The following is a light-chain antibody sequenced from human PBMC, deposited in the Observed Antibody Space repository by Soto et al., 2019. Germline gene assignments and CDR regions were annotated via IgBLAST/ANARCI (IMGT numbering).Light chain of an antibody. Sequence: QAVVTQEPSLTVSPGGTVTLTCGSSTGAVTSGHYPYWFQQKPGQAPRTLIYDTSNKHSWTPARFSGSLLGGKAALTLSGSPAEDEAWYYRLPFFSGARLAVFGGGTQLTVL. V-gene: IGLV7-46*01. CDR1: TGAVTSGHY. CDR2: DTS. CDR3: LPFFSGARLAV. J-gene: IGLJ7*01.